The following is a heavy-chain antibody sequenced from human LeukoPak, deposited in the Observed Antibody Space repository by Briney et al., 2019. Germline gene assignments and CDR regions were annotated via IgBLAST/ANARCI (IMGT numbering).Heavy chain of an antibody. CDR2: MNPSGDTT. J-gene: IGHJ4*02. CDR3: AGGGALRYLEWFSAY. CDR1: GYNFTNYY. V-gene: IGHV1-46*01. Sequence: GDSEKVSCKSSGYNFTNYYMQWVRQAPGHGLEWMGIMNPSGDTTTYAEKFQGRVTMTRDTSTSTVYMELSSLRSEDTAVYYCAGGGALRYLEWFSAYWGQGTLVTVSS. D-gene: IGHD3-3*01.